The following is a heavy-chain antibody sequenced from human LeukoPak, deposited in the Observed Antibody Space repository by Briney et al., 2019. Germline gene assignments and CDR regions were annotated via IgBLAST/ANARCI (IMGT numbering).Heavy chain of an antibody. CDR3: ARGTSHDYVWGTFRTY. CDR1: GFTLSNYW. V-gene: IGHV3-74*01. J-gene: IGHJ4*02. CDR2: INGDDSIV. D-gene: IGHD3-16*02. Sequence: GGCLRLSCAASGFTLSNYWMHWVRQAPGQGLVWVSRINGDDSIVNYADPVKGRFTISRDNAKNTMYLQMNSLRDEDTAVYYCARGTSHDYVWGTFRTYWGQGTLVTVSS.